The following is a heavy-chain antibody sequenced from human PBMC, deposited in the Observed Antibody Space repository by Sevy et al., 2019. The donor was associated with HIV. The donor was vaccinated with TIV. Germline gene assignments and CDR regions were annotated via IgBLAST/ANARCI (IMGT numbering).Heavy chain of an antibody. Sequence: GGSLRLSCAASGFTFSSYAMSWVRQAPEKGLEWVSAISGSGGSTYYADSVKGRFTISRDNSKKTLYVQMNSLRAEDTAVYYGAKWTRLAGPPHYYYGMDVWGQGTTVTVSS. D-gene: IGHD6-19*01. J-gene: IGHJ6*02. CDR1: GFTFSSYA. CDR3: AKWTRLAGPPHYYYGMDV. CDR2: ISGSGGST. V-gene: IGHV3-23*01.